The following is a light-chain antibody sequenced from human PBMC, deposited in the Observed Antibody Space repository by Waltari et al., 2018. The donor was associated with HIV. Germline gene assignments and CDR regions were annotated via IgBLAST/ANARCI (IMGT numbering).Light chain of an antibody. Sequence: SSALTQPPSVLVSPGQTARITCFGKGLSQEYTFWHQQKAGQAPLLVIHKDTERASGIPKRFSGSTSGRLVTLTIDDVEPDDEADYYCQSAGGGRTYRFGGGTKLTVL. CDR1: GLSQEY. J-gene: IGLJ3*02. CDR2: KDT. CDR3: QSAGGGRTYR. V-gene: IGLV3-25*03.